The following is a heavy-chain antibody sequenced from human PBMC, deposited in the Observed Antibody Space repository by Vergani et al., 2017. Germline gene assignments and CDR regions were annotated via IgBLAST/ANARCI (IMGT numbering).Heavy chain of an antibody. CDR3: ARVTAPLRTYSSSWYFYFDY. J-gene: IGHJ4*02. Sequence: QVQLQESGPGLVKPSETLSLTCTVSGGSISSYYWSWIRQPPGKGLEWIGYIYYSGSTNYNPSLKSRVTISVDTSKNQFSLKLSSVTAADTAVYYCARVTAPLRTYSSSWYFYFDYWGQGTLVIVSS. D-gene: IGHD6-13*01. V-gene: IGHV4-59*01. CDR1: GGSISSYY. CDR2: IYYSGST.